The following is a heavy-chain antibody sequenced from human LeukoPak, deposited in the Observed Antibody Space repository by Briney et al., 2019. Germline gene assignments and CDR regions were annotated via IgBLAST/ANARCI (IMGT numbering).Heavy chain of an antibody. V-gene: IGHV3-15*01. Sequence: GGSLKLSCAASGFTFSNAWMSWVRQAPGKGLEWVGRIKSKTDGGTTDYAAPGKGRFTISRDDSKNTLYLQMNSLKTEDTAVYYCTTSGTYYDFWSGYPGAFDIWGQGTMVTVSS. J-gene: IGHJ3*02. CDR3: TTSGTYYDFWSGYPGAFDI. D-gene: IGHD3-3*01. CDR2: IKSKTDGGTT. CDR1: GFTFSNAW.